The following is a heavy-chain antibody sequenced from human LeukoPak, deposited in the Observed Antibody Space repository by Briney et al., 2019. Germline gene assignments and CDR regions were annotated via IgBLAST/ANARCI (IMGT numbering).Heavy chain of an antibody. CDR3: ARRVYGSGSYLPFDY. CDR2: IYPGDSDT. V-gene: IGHV5-51*01. J-gene: IGHJ4*02. Sequence: GESLKISCKGSGYSFTSYWIGWVRQMPGKGLEWMGIIYPGDSDTRYSPSFQGQVTISADKSISTAYLQWSSLKASDTAMYYCARRVYGSGSYLPFDYWGQGTLATVSS. D-gene: IGHD3-10*01. CDR1: GYSFTSYW.